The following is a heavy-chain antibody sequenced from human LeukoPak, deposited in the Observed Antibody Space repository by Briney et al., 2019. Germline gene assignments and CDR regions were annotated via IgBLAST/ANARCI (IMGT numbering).Heavy chain of an antibody. Sequence: PGGSLRLSCAASGFTFSDYAMHWVRQAPGKGLEYVSVISGNGGSIYYADSVKGRFIISRDNSKNTVHLQMNSLRAEDTAMYYCVKEGHLERPGYFDYWGQGTLVTVSS. CDR2: ISGNGGSI. CDR1: GFTFSDYA. D-gene: IGHD1-1*01. CDR3: VKEGHLERPGYFDY. V-gene: IGHV3-64D*06. J-gene: IGHJ4*02.